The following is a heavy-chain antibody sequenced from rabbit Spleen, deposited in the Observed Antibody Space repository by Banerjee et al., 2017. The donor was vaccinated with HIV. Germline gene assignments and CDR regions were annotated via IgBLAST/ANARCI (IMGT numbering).Heavy chain of an antibody. CDR2: INIVTGKS. Sequence: QSLEESGGGLVKPGGTLTLSCKASGFDFTNYYICWVRQAPGKGLEWIACINIVTGKSVYASWAKGRFTMSRTSSTTVTLQMTSLTAADTATYFCARDLVAVIGWNFNLWGPGTLVTVS. J-gene: IGHJ4*01. CDR3: ARDLVAVIGWNFNL. CDR1: GFDFTNYY. V-gene: IGHV1S40*01. D-gene: IGHD1-1*01.